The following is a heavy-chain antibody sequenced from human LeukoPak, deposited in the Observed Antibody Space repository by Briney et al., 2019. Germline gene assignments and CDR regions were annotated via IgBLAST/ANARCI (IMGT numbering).Heavy chain of an antibody. CDR1: GFTFSRYS. CDR2: LSSSSSYI. V-gene: IGHV3-21*01. J-gene: IGHJ4*02. Sequence: GGSLRLSCAASGFTFSRYSMNWVRQAPGKGLEWVSSLSSSSSYIYYADSVKGRFTISRDNAKNSLYLQMNSLRAEDTAVYYCAREGSSSWYRGRLDYWGQGTLVTVSS. CDR3: AREGSSSWYRGRLDY. D-gene: IGHD6-13*01.